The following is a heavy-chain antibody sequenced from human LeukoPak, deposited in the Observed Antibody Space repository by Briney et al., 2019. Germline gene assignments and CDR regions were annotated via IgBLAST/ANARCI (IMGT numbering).Heavy chain of an antibody. J-gene: IGHJ4*02. CDR1: GFTFSSFG. CDR3: AKPGIAVAGHFDY. CDR2: ISSTGGTA. Sequence: QPGGTLRLSCAASGFTFSSFGMSWVRQAPGKGLEWVSAISSTGGTAYYADSVKGRFTISRDNSKNTLYLRMNSLRAEDTAVYYCAKPGIAVAGHFDYWGQGTLVTVSS. D-gene: IGHD6-19*01. V-gene: IGHV3-23*01.